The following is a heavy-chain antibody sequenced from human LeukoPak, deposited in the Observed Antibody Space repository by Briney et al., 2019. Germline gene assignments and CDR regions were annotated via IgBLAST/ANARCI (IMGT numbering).Heavy chain of an antibody. Sequence: ASVKVSCKASGYTFIGYYMHWVRQAPGQGLEWMGWINPNSGGTNYAQKFQGRVTMTRDTSISTAYMELSRLRSDDTAVYYCARVMTTVTTYWFDPRGQGTLVTVSS. CDR2: INPNSGGT. V-gene: IGHV1-2*02. D-gene: IGHD4-17*01. CDR3: ARVMTTVTTYWFDP. J-gene: IGHJ5*02. CDR1: GYTFIGYY.